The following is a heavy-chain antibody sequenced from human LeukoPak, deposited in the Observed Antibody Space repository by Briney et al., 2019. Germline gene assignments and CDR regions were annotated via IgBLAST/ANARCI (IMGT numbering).Heavy chain of an antibody. J-gene: IGHJ4*02. CDR3: ARSIVVVPAANIFDY. D-gene: IGHD2-2*01. V-gene: IGHV1-18*01. CDR1: GYTFTSYG. Sequence: ASVKVSCKASGYTFTSYGISWVRQAPGQGLQWMGWINTYSGTTNYAHNLQGRVTMTTDASTSTAYMELRSLRSDDTAVYYCARSIVVVPAANIFDYWGQGTLVTVSS. CDR2: INTYSGTT.